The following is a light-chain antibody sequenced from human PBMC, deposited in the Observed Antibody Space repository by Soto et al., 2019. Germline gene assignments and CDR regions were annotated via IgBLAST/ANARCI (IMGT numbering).Light chain of an antibody. CDR3: AAWDDSLNGSYV. J-gene: IGLJ1*01. CDR1: RSNIGRNT. CDR2: SNN. Sequence: QSVLTQPPSASGTPGQRVTISCSGSRSNIGRNTVNWYQQLPGSAPKLLIYSNNQRPSGVPDRFSGSKSGTSASLAISGLQSEDEADYYCAAWDDSLNGSYVFGAGTKVTVL. V-gene: IGLV1-44*01.